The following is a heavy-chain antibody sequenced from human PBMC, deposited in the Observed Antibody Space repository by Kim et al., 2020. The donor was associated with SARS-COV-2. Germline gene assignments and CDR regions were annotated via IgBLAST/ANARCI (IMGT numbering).Heavy chain of an antibody. CDR2: INAGNGNT. D-gene: IGHD6-19*01. CDR3: ARESGYSSGWYPRYFDY. V-gene: IGHV1-3*01. CDR1: GYTFTSYA. Sequence: ASVKVSCKASGYTFTSYAMHWVRQAPGQRLEWMGWINAGNGNTKYSQKFQGRVTITRDTSASTAYMELSSLRSEDTAVYYCARESGYSSGWYPRYFDYWGQGTLVTVSS. J-gene: IGHJ4*02.